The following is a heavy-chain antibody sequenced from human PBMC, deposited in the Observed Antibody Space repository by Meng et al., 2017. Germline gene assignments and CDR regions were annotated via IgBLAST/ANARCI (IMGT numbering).Heavy chain of an antibody. Sequence: WGARLLKPARTLSLTSAVYGGSFSGYYWSWIRQPPGKGLEWIGEINHSGSTNYNPSLKSRVTISVDPSKNQFSLRLSSVTAADTAVYYCARSHSVTIVAFDYWGQGTLVTVSS. J-gene: IGHJ4*02. CDR1: GGSFSGYY. D-gene: IGHD4-17*01. CDR3: ARSHSVTIVAFDY. V-gene: IGHV4-34*01. CDR2: INHSGST.